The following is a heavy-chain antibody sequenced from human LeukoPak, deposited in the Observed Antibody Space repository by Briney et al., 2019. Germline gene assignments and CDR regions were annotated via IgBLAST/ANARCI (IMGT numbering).Heavy chain of an antibody. CDR1: GFTFSSYA. CDR3: ARDSDRYCSGGSCYQIDY. Sequence: GGSLRLSCAASGFTFSSYAMHWVRQAPGKGLEWVAVISYDGSNKYYAGSVKGRFTISRDNSKNTLYLQMNSLRAEDTAVYYCARDSDRYCSGGSCYQIDYWGQGTLVTVSS. J-gene: IGHJ4*02. D-gene: IGHD2-15*01. V-gene: IGHV3-30*04. CDR2: ISYDGSNK.